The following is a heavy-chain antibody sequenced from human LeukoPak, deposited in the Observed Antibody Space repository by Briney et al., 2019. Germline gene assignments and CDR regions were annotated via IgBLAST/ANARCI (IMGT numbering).Heavy chain of an antibody. CDR2: ISGSGGST. J-gene: IGHJ4*02. CDR3: ASTLLHCSSTSCDDY. CDR1: GFTFSSYA. V-gene: IGHV3-23*01. D-gene: IGHD2-2*01. Sequence: PGGSLRLSCAASGFTFSSYAMSWVRQAPGKGLEWVSAISGSGGSTYYADSVKGRFTISRDNSKNTLYLQMNSLRAEDTAVYYCASTLLHCSSTSCDDYWGQGTLVTVSS.